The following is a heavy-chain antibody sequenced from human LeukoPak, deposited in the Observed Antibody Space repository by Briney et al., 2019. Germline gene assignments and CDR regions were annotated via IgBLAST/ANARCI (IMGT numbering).Heavy chain of an antibody. V-gene: IGHV1-69*04. CDR1: GFTFSSYA. D-gene: IGHD3-9*01. CDR3: ASGDILTGSLDSD. CDR2: IIPILGIA. Sequence: SGGSLRLSCAASGFTFSSYAISWVRQAPGQGLEWMGRIIPILGIANYAQKFQGRVTITADKSTSTAYMELSSLRSEDTAVYYCASGDILTGSLDSDWGQGTLVTVSS. J-gene: IGHJ4*02.